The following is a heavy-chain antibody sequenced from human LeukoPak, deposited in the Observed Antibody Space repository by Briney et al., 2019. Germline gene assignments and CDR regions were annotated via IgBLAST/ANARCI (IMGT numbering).Heavy chain of an antibody. D-gene: IGHD6-13*01. CDR3: ARDLSAGYNSNWYDY. CDR1: GFTFSNYD. Sequence: GGSLGLSCAASGFTFSNYDMHWVRQATGKGLEWVSAIGTAGDTYYPGSVKGRFTISRENAKNSLYLQMNSLRAEDTAVYYCARDLSAGYNSNWYDYWGQGTLVTVSS. CDR2: IGTAGDT. V-gene: IGHV3-13*01. J-gene: IGHJ5*01.